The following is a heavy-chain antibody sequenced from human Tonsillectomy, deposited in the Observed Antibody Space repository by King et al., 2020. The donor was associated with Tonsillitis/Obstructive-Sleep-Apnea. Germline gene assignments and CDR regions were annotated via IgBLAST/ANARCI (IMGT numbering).Heavy chain of an antibody. CDR3: ARMEYRAGNAFDI. CDR1: GGSISSYY. D-gene: IGHD2/OR15-2a*01. CDR2: IYYSGST. V-gene: IGHV4-59*01. Sequence: QLQESGPGLVKPSETLSLTCTVSGGSISSYYWSWIRQPPGKGLEWIGYIYYSGSTNYNPSLKSRVTISVDTSKNQFSLKLSSVTAAGTAVYYCARMEYRAGNAFDIWGQGTMVTVSS. J-gene: IGHJ3*02.